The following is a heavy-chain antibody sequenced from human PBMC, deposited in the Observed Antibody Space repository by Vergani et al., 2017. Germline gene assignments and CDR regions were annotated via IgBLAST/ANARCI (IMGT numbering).Heavy chain of an antibody. D-gene: IGHD3-9*01. J-gene: IGHJ4*02. CDR2: INPSGGHT. Sequence: QVQVVQSGAEVKKSGASVKVSCKTSGYTFSNYYMHWVRQAPGQGLEWMGIINPSGGHTNYAQKFQGRVTMTRDKSTSTVYMELSSLRSEDTAIYYCARGDYGILTGYRYWVQGTLVSVS. CDR1: GYTFSNYY. V-gene: IGHV1-46*03. CDR3: ARGDYGILTGYRY.